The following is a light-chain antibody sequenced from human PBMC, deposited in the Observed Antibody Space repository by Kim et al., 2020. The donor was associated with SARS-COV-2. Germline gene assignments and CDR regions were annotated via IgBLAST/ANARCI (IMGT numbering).Light chain of an antibody. CDR1: SSDIGAYNF. V-gene: IGLV2-14*03. CDR3: TSYTGSDTLL. CDR2: AVT. J-gene: IGLJ2*01. Sequence: GQSITISCTGTSSDIGAYNFVSWYQQHPGKAPKVIIYAVTKRPSGISDRFSGSKSGNTASLTVSGLQAEDEAHYYCTSYTGSDTLLFGGGTQLTVL.